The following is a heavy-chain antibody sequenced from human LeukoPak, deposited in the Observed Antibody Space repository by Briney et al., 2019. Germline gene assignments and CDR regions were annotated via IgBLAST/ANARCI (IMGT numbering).Heavy chain of an antibody. V-gene: IGHV3-30*18. CDR3: AKDVGLRLGELSLYVDY. Sequence: GGSLRLSCAASGFTFSSYGMHWVRQAPGKGLEWVAVISYDGSNKYYADSVKGRFTISRDNSKNTLYLQMNSLRAEDTAVYYCAKDVGLRLGELSLYVDYWGQGTLVTVSS. CDR2: ISYDGSNK. CDR1: GFTFSSYG. D-gene: IGHD3-16*02. J-gene: IGHJ4*02.